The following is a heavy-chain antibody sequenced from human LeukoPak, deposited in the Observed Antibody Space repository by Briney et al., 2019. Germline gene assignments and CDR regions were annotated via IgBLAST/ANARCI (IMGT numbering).Heavy chain of an antibody. CDR3: AKEGSIQALNYYFDY. V-gene: IGHV3-21*04. D-gene: IGHD5-18*01. Sequence: GGSLRLSCAASGFTFSSYSMNWVRQAPGKGLEWVSSISSSSTYIYYADSVKGRFTIARDNAKNSLYLQMNSLRAEDTAVYYCAKEGSIQALNYYFDYWGQGTLVTVSS. CDR2: ISSSSTYI. J-gene: IGHJ4*02. CDR1: GFTFSSYS.